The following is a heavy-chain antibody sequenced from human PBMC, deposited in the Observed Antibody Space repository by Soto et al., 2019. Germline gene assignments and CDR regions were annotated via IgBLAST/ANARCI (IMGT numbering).Heavy chain of an antibody. Sequence: GGSLRLSCISSGFTFRTYTMNWVRQAPGKGLEWVSGIRGFSPYTFYAESVEGRFTISRDNAKNSLYLQMNSLRAEDTAVYYCARDRGYDAHDYYYNAMDVWGQGTTVTVSS. CDR3: ARDRGYDAHDYYYNAMDV. CDR1: GFTFRTYT. D-gene: IGHD2-15*01. V-gene: IGHV3-21*01. CDR2: IRGFSPYT. J-gene: IGHJ6*02.